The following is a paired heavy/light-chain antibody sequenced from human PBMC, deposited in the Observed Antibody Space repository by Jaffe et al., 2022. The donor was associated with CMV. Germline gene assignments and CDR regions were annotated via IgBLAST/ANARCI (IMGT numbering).Heavy chain of an antibody. V-gene: IGHV3-66*01. CDR2: TYSSGDT. D-gene: IGHD3-16*01. CDR1: GFAVTNNY. J-gene: IGHJ2*01. CDR3: ARKRGDHHWCFDL. Sequence: EVQLVESGGGLVQPGGSLRLSCVASGFAVTNNYMSWVRQAPGKGPEWVSTTYSSGDTYYADSVKGRFTTSRDNSKNALYLQMNSVRADDTAVYYCARKRGDHHWCFDLWGRGTLVTVSS.
Light chain of an antibody. CDR1: QSVGGN. CDR3: QQYNDWPPVT. Sequence: EKVMTQSPATLSVSPGERATLSCRASQSVGGNLAWYQQKLGQAPRLLIYGASTRATGIPARFSGSGSGTEFTLTISSLESEDSAVYYCQQYNDWPPVTFGGGTKVEIK. J-gene: IGKJ4*01. V-gene: IGKV3-15*01. CDR2: GAS.